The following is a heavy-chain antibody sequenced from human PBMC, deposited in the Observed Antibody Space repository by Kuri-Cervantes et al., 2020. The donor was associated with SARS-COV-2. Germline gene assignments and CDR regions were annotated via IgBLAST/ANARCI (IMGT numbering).Heavy chain of an antibody. CDR2: IYPSGST. J-gene: IGHJ4*02. D-gene: IGHD3-3*01. CDR3: ARHVRPEITIFGVVITADYFDY. V-gene: IGHV4-4*07. Sequence: SETLSLTCTVSGGPISGYYWSWIRQPAGKGLEWIGRIYPSGSTKYNPSPKSRVTISVDTSKNQFSLKLSSVTAADTAVYYCARHVRPEITIFGVVITADYFDYWGQGTLVTVSS. CDR1: GGPISGYY.